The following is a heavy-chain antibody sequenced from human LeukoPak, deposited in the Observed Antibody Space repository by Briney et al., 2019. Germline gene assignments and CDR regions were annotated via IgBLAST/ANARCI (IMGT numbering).Heavy chain of an antibody. CDR1: GFTFSTYD. V-gene: IGHV3-13*04. CDR2: VGTDGDT. J-gene: IGHJ4*02. Sequence: GGSLRLSCAASGFTFSTYDMHWVRQTTGKGLEWVSTVGTDGDTYYPGSVKGRFTTSRENAKNSLYLQVNSLRAGDTAVYYCVRATSGSGWIDYWGQGTLVTVSS. CDR3: VRATSGSGWIDY. D-gene: IGHD3-10*01.